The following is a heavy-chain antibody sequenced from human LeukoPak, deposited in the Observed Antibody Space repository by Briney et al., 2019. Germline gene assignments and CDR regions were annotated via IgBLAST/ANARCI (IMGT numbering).Heavy chain of an antibody. CDR1: GFTFDDYG. CDR2: ITGHGGST. Sequence: GGSLRLSCAASGFTFDDYGMSWVRQAPGKGLEWVSSITGHGGSTYYADSVKGRFTISRDNSKNTLYLQMNSLRAEDTAVYYCARDTSSYGSGRGGFDYWGQGTLVTVSS. CDR3: ARDTSSYGSGRGGFDY. V-gene: IGHV3-23*01. J-gene: IGHJ4*02. D-gene: IGHD3-10*01.